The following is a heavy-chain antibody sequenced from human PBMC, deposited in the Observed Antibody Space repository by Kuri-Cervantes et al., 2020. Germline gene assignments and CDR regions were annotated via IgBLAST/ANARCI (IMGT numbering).Heavy chain of an antibody. CDR3: ARDVGGDYSIDWYFDL. V-gene: IGHV3-7*01. D-gene: IGHD4-17*01. CDR1: GFLVSHTY. Sequence: GGSLRLSCEVSGFLVSHTYMSWVRQAPGKGLEWVANINQDGSETYYVDSLKGRFTISRDNAKNSLYLQMNSLRAEDTAVYYCARDVGGDYSIDWYFDLWGRGTLVTV. CDR2: INQDGSET. J-gene: IGHJ2*01.